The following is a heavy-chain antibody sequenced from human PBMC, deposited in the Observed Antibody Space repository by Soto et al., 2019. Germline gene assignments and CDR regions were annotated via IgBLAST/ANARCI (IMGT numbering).Heavy chain of an antibody. Sequence: QVQLVQSGAEVKKPGASVKVSCKASGYTFTSYEMYWVRQAPGQGLEWMGIINPSGGSTTYAQKCQGRVTMTRDKSTSTVYMELSSLRSEDTAVYYCARDRRDGYNTFDYWGQGTLVTVSS. V-gene: IGHV1-46*01. J-gene: IGHJ4*02. CDR2: INPSGGST. D-gene: IGHD5-12*01. CDR1: GYTFTSYE. CDR3: ARDRRDGYNTFDY.